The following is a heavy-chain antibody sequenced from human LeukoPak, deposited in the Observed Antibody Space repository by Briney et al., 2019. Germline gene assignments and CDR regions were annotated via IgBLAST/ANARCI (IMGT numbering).Heavy chain of an antibody. CDR2: ISSSSSYI. D-gene: IGHD2-2*01. CDR1: GLTFSDCS. J-gene: IGHJ6*03. CDR3: ARDPRYCSSTSCWDYYYYYMDV. V-gene: IGHV3-21*01. Sequence: GGSLRLSCAASGLTFSDCSINWVRQAPGKGLEWVSSISSSSSYIYYADSVKGRFTISRDNAKNSLYLQMNSLRAEDTAVYYCARDPRYCSSTSCWDYYYYYMDVWGKGTTVTVSS.